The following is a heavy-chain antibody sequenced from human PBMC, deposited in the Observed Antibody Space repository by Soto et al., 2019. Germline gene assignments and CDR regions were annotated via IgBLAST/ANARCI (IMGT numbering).Heavy chain of an antibody. CDR2: IVVGSGNT. J-gene: IGHJ4*02. V-gene: IGHV1-58*01. D-gene: IGHD5-18*01. Sequence: QMPLVQSGPEVKKPGTSVKVSCKASGFTFTNSAVQWVRQARGQRLEWIGWIVVGSGNTNYAQKFQERITFTRDMSTSTVYMELSSLRSEDTAVYYCAADKGHSHGFWNYWGQGTLVTVSS. CDR3: AADKGHSHGFWNY. CDR1: GFTFTNSA.